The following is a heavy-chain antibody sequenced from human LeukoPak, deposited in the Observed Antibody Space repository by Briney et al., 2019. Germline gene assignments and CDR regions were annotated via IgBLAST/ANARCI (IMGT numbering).Heavy chain of an antibody. V-gene: IGHV3-30*02. CDR2: IRYDGSSE. J-gene: IGHJ6*03. D-gene: IGHD2-21*02. CDR1: GFTFSSNG. Sequence: GGSLRLSCAASGFTFSSNGMPWVRQAPGKGLEWVAYIRYDGSSEYYADSVKGRFTISRDNSKNTLFLQMNSLTTEDTALYYCAKEDAGGDLPHYFYYFMDVWGEGATVTVSS. CDR3: AKEDAGGDLPHYFYYFMDV.